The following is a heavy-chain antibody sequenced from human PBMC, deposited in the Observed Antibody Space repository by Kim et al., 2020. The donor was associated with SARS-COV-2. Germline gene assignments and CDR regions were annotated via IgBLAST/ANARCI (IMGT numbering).Heavy chain of an antibody. J-gene: IGHJ4*02. D-gene: IGHD5-12*01. CDR2: SNK. Sequence: SNKYYADSVKGRFTISRDNSKNTLYLQMNSLRAEDTAVYYCARDKATFDYCAREPWSPSPQ. V-gene: IGHV3-30-3*01. CDR3: ARDKATFDY.